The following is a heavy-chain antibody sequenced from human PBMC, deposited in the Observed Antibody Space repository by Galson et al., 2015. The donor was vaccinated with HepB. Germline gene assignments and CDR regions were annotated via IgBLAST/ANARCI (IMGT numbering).Heavy chain of an antibody. CDR3: ARGPAYALNFDY. J-gene: IGHJ4*02. CDR2: ISFDGSDK. Sequence: SLRLSCAVSGLTFSSYAMHWVRQAPGKGLEWVAGISFDGSDKYYADSVKGRFSISRDNSKNTLYLRMSSLRAEETAVYYCARGPAYALNFDYWGQGTLVTVSS. D-gene: IGHD4-17*01. V-gene: IGHV3-30-3*01. CDR1: GLTFSSYA.